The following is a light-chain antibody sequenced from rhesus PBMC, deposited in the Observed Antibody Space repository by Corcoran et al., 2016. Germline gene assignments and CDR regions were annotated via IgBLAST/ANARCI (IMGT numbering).Light chain of an antibody. CDR3: QQYSSRPYS. J-gene: IGKJ2*01. CDR2: KAS. Sequence: DIQMTQSPSSLSASVGDTVTITCRASQGISSWLAWYQQQPRKAPKLLIYKASSLQSGVPSRFSGSGSGTDFTLTISSLQSEDFATYYCQQYSSRPYSFGQGTKVEIK. V-gene: IGKV1-22*01. CDR1: QGISSW.